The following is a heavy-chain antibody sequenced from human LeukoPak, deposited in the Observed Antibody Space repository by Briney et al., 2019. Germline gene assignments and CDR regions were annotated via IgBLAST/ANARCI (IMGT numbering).Heavy chain of an antibody. Sequence: RPGGSLRLSCAASGFTFDDYGMSWVRQAPGKGLEWGSGINCNGDSTHYADSVKGRFTISRDNAKNSLYLQMKSLRAEDTALYYCSRDHSSYCTSTSCSAFGMDVWGQGTTVTVSS. CDR1: GFTFDDYG. CDR2: INCNGDST. V-gene: IGHV3-20*04. D-gene: IGHD2-2*01. J-gene: IGHJ6*02. CDR3: SRDHSSYCTSTSCSAFGMDV.